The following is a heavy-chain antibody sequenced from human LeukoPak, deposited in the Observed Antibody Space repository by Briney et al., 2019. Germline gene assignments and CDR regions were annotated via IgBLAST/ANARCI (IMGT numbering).Heavy chain of an antibody. CDR2: INHSGST. Sequence: KPSETLSLTCTVYGVSFSGYYWSWIRQPPGKGLEWIGEINHSGSTNYNPSLKSRVTISVDTSKNQFSLKLSSVTAADTAVYYCARGLVGATTPFDYWGQGTLVTVSS. CDR3: ARGLVGATTPFDY. CDR1: GVSFSGYY. V-gene: IGHV4-34*01. D-gene: IGHD1-26*01. J-gene: IGHJ4*01.